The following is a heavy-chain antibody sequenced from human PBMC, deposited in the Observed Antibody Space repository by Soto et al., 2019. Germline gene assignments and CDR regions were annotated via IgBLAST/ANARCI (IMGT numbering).Heavy chain of an antibody. J-gene: IGHJ4*02. CDR2: IYFTGST. CDR3: ARGSCSSASCYTGDY. D-gene: IGHD2-2*02. CDR1: GGTIGSYY. Sequence: PSETLSLTCTVSGGTIGSYYWSWIRQPPGKGLEWIGYIYFTGSTNYNPSLKSRVTISVDTSKNQFSLKLTSVTAADTAVYHCARGSCSSASCYTGDYWGQGTLVTVSS. V-gene: IGHV4-59*01.